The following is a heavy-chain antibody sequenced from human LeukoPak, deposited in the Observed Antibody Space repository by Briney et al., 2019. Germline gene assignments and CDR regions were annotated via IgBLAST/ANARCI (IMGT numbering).Heavy chain of an antibody. CDR2: ISSAASTI. CDR3: ARDGGFDY. CDR1: GFTFSRYE. D-gene: IGHD3-3*01. Sequence: GGSLRLSCAASGFTFSRYEMKWVRQAPGKGLEWVSYISSAASTIYYADSVKGRFTISRDNAKNSLYLQMNSLRAEDTAVYYCARDGGFDYWGQGTLVTVSS. V-gene: IGHV3-48*03. J-gene: IGHJ4*02.